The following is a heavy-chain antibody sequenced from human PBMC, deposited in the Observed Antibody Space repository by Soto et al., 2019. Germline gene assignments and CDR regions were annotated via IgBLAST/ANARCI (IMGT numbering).Heavy chain of an antibody. CDR1: GFTFSSYA. D-gene: IGHD3-22*01. CDR3: VKGTYYDSSGYPTPFQH. CDR2: ISGSGGST. Sequence: PGGSLRLSCAASGFTFSSYAMSWVRQAPGKGLEWVSAISGSGGSTYYADSVKGRFTISRDNSKNTLYLQMNSLRAEDTAVYYCVKGTYYDSSGYPTPFQHWGQGTLVTVSS. J-gene: IGHJ1*01. V-gene: IGHV3-23*01.